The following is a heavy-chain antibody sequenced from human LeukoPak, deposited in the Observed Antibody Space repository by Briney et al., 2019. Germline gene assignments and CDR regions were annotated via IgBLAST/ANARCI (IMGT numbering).Heavy chain of an antibody. CDR2: IRYDGSNK. V-gene: IGHV3-30*02. Sequence: GGSLRLSCAASGFTFSSYGMHWVRQAPGKRLEWVAFIRYDGSNKYYADSVKGRFTISRDNSKNTLYLQMNSLRAEDTAVYYCAKRGLVGATSPSPFDYWGQGTLVTVSS. CDR1: GFTFSSYG. CDR3: AKRGLVGATSPSPFDY. J-gene: IGHJ4*02. D-gene: IGHD1-26*01.